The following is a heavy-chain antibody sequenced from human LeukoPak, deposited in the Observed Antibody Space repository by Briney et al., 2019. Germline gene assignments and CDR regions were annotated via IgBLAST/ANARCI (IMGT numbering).Heavy chain of an antibody. Sequence: ASVKVSCKVSGYNLTELSMHWVRQAPGKGLEWMGGFDPEDGETIYAQKFQGRVTMTEDTSTDTAYMELSSLRSEDTAVYYCATGLYCSSTSCLPNHDAFDIWGQGTMVTVSS. CDR3: ATGLYCSSTSCLPNHDAFDI. CDR2: FDPEDGET. V-gene: IGHV1-24*01. CDR1: GYNLTELS. J-gene: IGHJ3*02. D-gene: IGHD2-2*01.